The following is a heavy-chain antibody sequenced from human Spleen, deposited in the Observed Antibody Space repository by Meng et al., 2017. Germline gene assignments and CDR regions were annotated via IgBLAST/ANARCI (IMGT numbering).Heavy chain of an antibody. D-gene: IGHD3-10*01. V-gene: IGHV3-30*03. Sequence: GESLKISCAASGFTFSSYSMNWVRQAPGKGLEWVALISYDGNTEYYADCAKGRFTISRDKSNNTLYLQMNSLRTEDTAVYYCARDKGRGISRAYHYGMDVWGQGTTVTVSS. CDR3: ARDKGRGISRAYHYGMDV. J-gene: IGHJ6*02. CDR2: ISYDGNTE. CDR1: GFTFSSYS.